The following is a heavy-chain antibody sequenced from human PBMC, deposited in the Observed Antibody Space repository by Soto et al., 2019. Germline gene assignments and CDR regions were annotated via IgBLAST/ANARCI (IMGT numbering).Heavy chain of an antibody. CDR2: ISWSSGNI. CDR1: GFSFDDYA. Sequence: EVQLVESGGGVVQPGRSLRLSCAGSGFSFDDYAMYWVRQVPGAGLEWVAGISWSSGNIAHADSVKGRFIISRDNDKSSLYLQMNSLRSDDTALYFCARGGSRALTSAAGTTNWFDPWGQGTLVIVSS. D-gene: IGHD6-13*01. CDR3: ARGGSRALTSAAGTTNWFDP. J-gene: IGHJ5*02. V-gene: IGHV3-9*01.